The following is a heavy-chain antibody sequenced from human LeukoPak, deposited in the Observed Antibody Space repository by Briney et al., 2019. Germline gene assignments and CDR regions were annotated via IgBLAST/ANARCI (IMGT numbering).Heavy chain of an antibody. CDR1: GFTFSSYA. CDR3: ARDQVGAVEWELLSGFDY. D-gene: IGHD1-26*01. V-gene: IGHV3-30*04. J-gene: IGHJ4*02. Sequence: PGGSLRLSCAASGFTFSSYAMHWVRQAPGKGLEWVAVISYDGSNKYYADSVKGRFTISRDNSKNTLYLQMNSLRAEDTAVYYCARDQVGAVEWELLSGFDYWGQGTLVTVSS. CDR2: ISYDGSNK.